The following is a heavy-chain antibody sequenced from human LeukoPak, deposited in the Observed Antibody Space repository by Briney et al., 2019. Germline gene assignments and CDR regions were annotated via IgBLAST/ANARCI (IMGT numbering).Heavy chain of an antibody. D-gene: IGHD1-26*01. Sequence: GGSLRLSCAASGFTFSSYGMHWVRQAPGKGLEWVAVISYDGSNKYYADSVKGRFTISRDNSKNTLYLQMNSLRAEDTAVYYCARAARGGRTKEDYFDYWGQGTLVTVSS. CDR3: ARAARGGRTKEDYFDY. V-gene: IGHV3-30*03. CDR1: GFTFSSYG. CDR2: ISYDGSNK. J-gene: IGHJ4*02.